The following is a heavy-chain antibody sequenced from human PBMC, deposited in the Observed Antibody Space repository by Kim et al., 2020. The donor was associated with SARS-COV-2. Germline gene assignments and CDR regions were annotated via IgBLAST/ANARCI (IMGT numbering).Heavy chain of an antibody. CDR3: ARDRAGVYYYDSSGFDY. D-gene: IGHD3-22*01. J-gene: IGHJ4*02. CDR2: INPNSGGT. V-gene: IGHV1-2*06. CDR1: GYTFTGYY. Sequence: ASVKVSCKASGYTFTGYYMHWVRQAPGQGLEWMGRINPNSGGTNYAQKFQGRVTMTRDTSISTAYMELSRLRSNDTAVYYCARDRAGVYYYDSSGFDYWGQGTLVTVSS.